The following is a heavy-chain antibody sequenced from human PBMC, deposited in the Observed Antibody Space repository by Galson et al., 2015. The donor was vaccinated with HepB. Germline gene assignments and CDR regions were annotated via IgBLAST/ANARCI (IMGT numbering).Heavy chain of an antibody. CDR1: GGSISPYY. CDR2: IYYSGST. Sequence: ETLSLTCTVSGGSISPYYWSWIRQPPGKGLEWIAYIYYSGSTYYNPSLKSRVTISVDTSKNQFSLKLSSVTAADTAVYYCASASYYDFWSGQFDYWGQGTLVTVSS. V-gene: IGHV4-59*12. J-gene: IGHJ4*02. D-gene: IGHD3-3*01. CDR3: ASASYYDFWSGQFDY.